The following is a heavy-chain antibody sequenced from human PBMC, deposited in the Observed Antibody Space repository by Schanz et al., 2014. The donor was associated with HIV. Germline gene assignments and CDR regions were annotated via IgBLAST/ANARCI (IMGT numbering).Heavy chain of an antibody. J-gene: IGHJ2*01. D-gene: IGHD2-21*02. CDR1: GGTFRTYA. V-gene: IGHV1-69*01. CDR2: IIPIFATT. CDR3: ARDVGGSGGDWSWYFDL. Sequence: QVHLVQSGAEVKKTGSSVKVSCKASGGTFRTYAINWVRQAPGQGLEWMGGIIPIFATTKYAQKFQGRVTITADESTRTAYMELSGLTSEDTAVYYCARDVGGSGGDWSWYFDLWGRGTLVTVPS.